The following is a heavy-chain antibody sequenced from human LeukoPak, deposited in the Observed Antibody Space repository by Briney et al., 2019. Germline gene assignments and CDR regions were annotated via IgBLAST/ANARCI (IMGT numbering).Heavy chain of an antibody. CDR1: GFTFSSYA. J-gene: IGHJ5*02. D-gene: IGHD3-3*01. CDR2: ISYDGSNK. CDR3: AREEGGTGYDFWSGTRSGAGGAFDP. V-gene: IGHV3-30-3*01. Sequence: GGSLRLSCAASGFTFSSYAMHWVRQAPGKGLEWVAVISYDGSNKYYADSVKGRFTISRDNSKNTLYLQMNSLRAEDTAVYYCAREEGGTGYDFWSGTRSGAGGAFDPWGQGTLVTVSS.